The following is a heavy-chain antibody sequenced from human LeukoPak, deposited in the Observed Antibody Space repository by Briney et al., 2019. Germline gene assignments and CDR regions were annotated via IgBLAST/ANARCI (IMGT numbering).Heavy chain of an antibody. CDR1: GFTFNNYA. Sequence: GGSLRLSCVASGFTFNNYAMTWVRQAPGKGLEWVSAISGSGYSTYYADSVKGRFTISRDSSKNTLFLQMNRLRPEDAAVYYCAKAPVTTCRGAFCYPFDYWGLGTLVTVSS. CDR3: AKAPVTTCRGAFCYPFDY. J-gene: IGHJ4*02. CDR2: ISGSGYST. V-gene: IGHV3-23*01. D-gene: IGHD2-15*01.